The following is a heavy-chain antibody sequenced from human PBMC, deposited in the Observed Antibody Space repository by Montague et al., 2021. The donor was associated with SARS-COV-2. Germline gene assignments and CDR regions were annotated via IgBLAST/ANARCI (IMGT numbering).Heavy chain of an antibody. CDR1: GDSFPRGSYY. CDR2: IYYRGST. V-gene: IGHV4-61*01. Sequence: SETLSLTCTVSGDSFPRGSYYWSWIRQPPGTFLEWIGYIYYRGSTNYTHTLKSRVTISIDTSKNQFSLKLSSVTAADTAVYYCARDYRRDTGSPRSAMDVWGQGTTVIVPS. CDR3: ARDYRRDTGSPRSAMDV. J-gene: IGHJ6*02. D-gene: IGHD1-26*01.